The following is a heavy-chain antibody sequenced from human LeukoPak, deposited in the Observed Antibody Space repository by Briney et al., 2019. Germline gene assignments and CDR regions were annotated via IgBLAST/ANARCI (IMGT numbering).Heavy chain of an antibody. CDR3: VKVVTPNRYFDY. J-gene: IGHJ4*02. CDR1: GYTFTGYY. Sequence: ASVKVSCKASGYTFTGYYIHWVRQAPGQGLECMGWINPNSGGANYAQKFQGRVTMTRDTSISTAYMELGRLRSDDTAIYYCVKVVTPNRYFDYWGQGTLVTVSS. V-gene: IGHV1-2*02. CDR2: INPNSGGA. D-gene: IGHD4-23*01.